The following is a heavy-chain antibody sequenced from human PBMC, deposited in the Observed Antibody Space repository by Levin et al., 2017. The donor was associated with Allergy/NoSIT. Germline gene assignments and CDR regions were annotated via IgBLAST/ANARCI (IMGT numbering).Heavy chain of an antibody. CDR1: GGSISSYY. Sequence: SETLSLTCTVSGGSISSYYWSWIRQPPGKGLEWIGYIYYSGSTNYNPSLKSRVTISVDTSKNQFSLKLSSVTAADTAVYYCARHLASGGYYYYYYGMDVWGQGTTVTVSS. V-gene: IGHV4-59*08. D-gene: IGHD3-16*01. CDR3: ARHLASGGYYYYYYGMDV. CDR2: IYYSGST. J-gene: IGHJ6*02.